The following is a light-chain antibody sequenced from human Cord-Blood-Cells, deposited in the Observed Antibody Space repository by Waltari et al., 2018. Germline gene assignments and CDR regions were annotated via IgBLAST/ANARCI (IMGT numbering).Light chain of an antibody. CDR1: RLRSYY. CDR3: NSRDSSGNPVV. J-gene: IGLJ2*01. CDR2: GKN. V-gene: IGLV3-19*01. Sequence: SSELTQDPAVSVALGQTVRITCQGDRLRSYYASWYQQTPGQAPVLVIYGKNNRPSGIPDRFSGSSSGNTASWTITGAQAEDEADYYCNSRDSSGNPVVFGGGTKLTVL.